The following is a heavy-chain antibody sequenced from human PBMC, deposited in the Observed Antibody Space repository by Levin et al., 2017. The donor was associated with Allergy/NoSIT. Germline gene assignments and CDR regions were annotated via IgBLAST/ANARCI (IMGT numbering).Heavy chain of an antibody. CDR1: GDSVSSNSAA. CDR3: ARVNCTNGVCPGMGMDV. V-gene: IGHV6-1*01. Sequence: TSETLSLTCAISGDSVSSNSAAWNWIRQSPSRGLEWLGRTYYRSKWYNDYAVSVKSRITINPDTSKNQFSLQLNSVTPEDTAVYYCARVNCTNGVCPGMGMDVWGQGTTVTVSS. CDR2: TYYRSKWYN. D-gene: IGHD2-8*01. J-gene: IGHJ6*02.